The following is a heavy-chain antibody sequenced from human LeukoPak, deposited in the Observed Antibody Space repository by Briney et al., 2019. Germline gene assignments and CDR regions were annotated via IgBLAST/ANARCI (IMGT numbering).Heavy chain of an antibody. CDR1: GDSISSYY. J-gene: IGHJ6*03. CDR3: AREGPSASTSFYYFMDV. Sequence: PSETLSLTCTVSGDSISSYYWSWIRQPAGKGLEWIGRMYTSGATNYNPSLKSRVIMSVDTSKNQLSLRLTSVTAADRGVYYCAREGPSASTSFYYFMDVWGKGTTVTVSS. CDR2: MYTSGAT. V-gene: IGHV4-4*07.